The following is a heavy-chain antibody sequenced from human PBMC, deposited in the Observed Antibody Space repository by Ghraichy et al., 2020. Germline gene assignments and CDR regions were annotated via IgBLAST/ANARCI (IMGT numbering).Heavy chain of an antibody. V-gene: IGHV3-30*03. Sequence: LSLTCKGSGFPFSRYGMHWVRRAPGKGLEWVALRSPDKETKFYADSVRGRFTISRDDSKSTIFLRMNNLRPEATGMYYCARGDDGSPDSWGPGTLVIVSS. CDR3: ARGDDGSPDS. J-gene: IGHJ4*02. D-gene: IGHD1-26*01. CDR2: RSPDKETK. CDR1: GFPFSRYG.